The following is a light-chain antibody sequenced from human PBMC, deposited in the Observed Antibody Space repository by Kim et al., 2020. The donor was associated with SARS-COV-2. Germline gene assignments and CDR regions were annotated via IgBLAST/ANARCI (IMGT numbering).Light chain of an antibody. CDR1: QSVSSN. CDR3: QQYNNWPTT. CDR2: GAS. V-gene: IGKV3-15*01. J-gene: IGKJ1*01. Sequence: EIVMTQSPAPLSVSPGERATLSCRASQSVSSNLAWYQQKPGQAPRLLIYGASTRATGIPARFSGSGSGTEFTLTISSLQSEDFAVYYCQQYNNWPTTFGQGTKVDIK.